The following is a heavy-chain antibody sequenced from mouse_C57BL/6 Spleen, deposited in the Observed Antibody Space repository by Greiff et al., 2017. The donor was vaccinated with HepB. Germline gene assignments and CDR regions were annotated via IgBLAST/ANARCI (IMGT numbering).Heavy chain of an antibody. D-gene: IGHD3-1*01. CDR3: ATRPHYYAMDY. J-gene: IGHJ4*01. CDR1: GYTFTDYY. Sequence: VQLKQSGPELVKPGASVKISCKASGYTFTDYYMNWVKQSHGKSLEWIGDINPNNGGTSYNQKFKGKATLTVDKSSSTAYMELRSLTSEDSAVYYCATRPHYYAMDYWGQGTSVTVSS. CDR2: INPNNGGT. V-gene: IGHV1-26*01.